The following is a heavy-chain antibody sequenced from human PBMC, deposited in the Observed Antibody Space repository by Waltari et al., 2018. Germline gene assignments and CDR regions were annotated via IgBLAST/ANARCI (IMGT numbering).Heavy chain of an antibody. CDR2: IKEDGTEE. CDR1: GFTFVNYW. CDR3: ARVSKGIHFDY. J-gene: IGHJ4*02. V-gene: IGHV3-7*04. Sequence: EVQLVESGGGLVQPGGSLRLSCTASGFTFVNYWMSWVSQAPGKGRQWVAYIKEDGTEESYLDALKGRFTISRDDAKNSLHLQMNSLRVEDTAIYYCARVSKGIHFDYWGQGTLVTVSS.